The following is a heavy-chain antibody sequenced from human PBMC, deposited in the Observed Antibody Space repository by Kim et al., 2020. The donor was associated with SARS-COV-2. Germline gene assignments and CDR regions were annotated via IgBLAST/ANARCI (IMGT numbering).Heavy chain of an antibody. V-gene: IGHV3-9*01. CDR3: AKGGGDIVVVVADDAFDI. Sequence: KGRFSISRDNAKNSLYLQMNSLRAEDTALYYCAKGGGDIVVVVADDAFDIWGQGTMVTVSS. J-gene: IGHJ3*02. D-gene: IGHD2-15*01.